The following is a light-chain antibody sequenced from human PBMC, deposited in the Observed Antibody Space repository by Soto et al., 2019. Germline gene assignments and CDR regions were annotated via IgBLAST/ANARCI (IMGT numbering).Light chain of an antibody. V-gene: IGLV1-44*01. CDR2: SND. CDR3: ATWDDSLFGHV. CDR1: SSDVGSNT. Sequence: QSVLTQPPSASGTPGQRVTISCSGSSSDVGSNTVNWYQQFPGAAPKLLIYSNDQRPSGVPDRFSTSKSGTSASLAISGLQSEDEVDYYCATWDDSLFGHVFGTGNKVPVL. J-gene: IGLJ1*01.